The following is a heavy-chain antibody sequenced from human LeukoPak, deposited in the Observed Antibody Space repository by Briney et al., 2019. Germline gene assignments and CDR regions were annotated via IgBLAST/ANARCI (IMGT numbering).Heavy chain of an antibody. V-gene: IGHV3-30*04. CDR2: ISYDGSNK. D-gene: IGHD3-22*01. Sequence: GRSLRLSCAASGFTFSSYAIHWVRQAPGKGLKWVAVISYDGSNKYYADSVKGRLTISRDNSKNTLYLQVNSLRAEDTAVYYCARDPSDSSAVYADYWGQGTLVTASS. J-gene: IGHJ4*02. CDR3: ARDPSDSSAVYADY. CDR1: GFTFSSYA.